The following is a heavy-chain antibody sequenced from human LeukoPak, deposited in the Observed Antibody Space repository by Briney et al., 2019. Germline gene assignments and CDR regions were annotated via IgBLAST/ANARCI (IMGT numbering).Heavy chain of an antibody. CDR1: GFTFSSYG. D-gene: IGHD3-3*01. J-gene: IGHJ4*02. CDR3: AKEGQFGVVILSYYFDY. V-gene: IGHV3-30*02. Sequence: GGSLRLSCAASGFTFSSYGMHWVRQAPGKGLEWVAFIRYDGSNKYYADSVKGRFTISRDNSKNTLYLQMNSLRAEDTAVYYCAKEGQFGVVILSYYFDYWSQGTLVTVSS. CDR2: IRYDGSNK.